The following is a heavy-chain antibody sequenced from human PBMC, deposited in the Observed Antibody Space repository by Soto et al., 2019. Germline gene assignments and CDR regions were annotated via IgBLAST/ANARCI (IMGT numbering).Heavy chain of an antibody. CDR3: ARVRDSTYSRDHYFDY. V-gene: IGHV4-39*07. D-gene: IGHD2-21*01. J-gene: IGHJ4*02. Sequence: SETLSLTCTVSGDSISSSGYYWGWIRQPPGRGLEWIGSIDYSGSTNYNPSLKSRVTISVDTSKNQFSLKLSSVTAADTAVYYCARVRDSTYSRDHYFDYWGQGTLVTVSS. CDR2: IDYSGST. CDR1: GDSISSSGYY.